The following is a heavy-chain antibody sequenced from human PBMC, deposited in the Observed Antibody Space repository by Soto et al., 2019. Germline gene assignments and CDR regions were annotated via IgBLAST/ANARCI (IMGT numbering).Heavy chain of an antibody. J-gene: IGHJ4*02. CDR2: IRSKANSYAT. D-gene: IGHD6-6*01. V-gene: IGHV3-73*01. Sequence: GWSLRLSCAASGFTFSGSAMHWVRQASGKGLEWVGRIRSKANSYATAYAASVKGRFTISRDDSKNTAYLQMNSLKTEDTAVYYCTRAEIAAPFDYWGQGTLVTVSS. CDR3: TRAEIAAPFDY. CDR1: GFTFSGSA.